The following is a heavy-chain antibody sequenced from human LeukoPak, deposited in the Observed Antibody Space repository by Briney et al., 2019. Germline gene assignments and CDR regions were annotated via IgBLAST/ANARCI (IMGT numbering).Heavy chain of an antibody. V-gene: IGHV3-48*03. CDR2: ISSSGSTI. CDR3: ARVVPAAPFDY. CDR1: GFPFSSYE. Sequence: GSLRLSCAASGFPFSSYEMNWVRRAPGKGLEWVSYISSSGSTIYYADSVKGRFTISRDNAKNSLYLQMNSLRAEDTAVYYCARVVPAAPFDYWGQGTLVTVSS. D-gene: IGHD2-2*01. J-gene: IGHJ4*02.